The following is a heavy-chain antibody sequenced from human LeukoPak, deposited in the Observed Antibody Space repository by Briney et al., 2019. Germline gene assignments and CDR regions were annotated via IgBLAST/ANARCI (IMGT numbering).Heavy chain of an antibody. V-gene: IGHV3-30-3*01. Sequence: QPGRSLRLSCAASGFTFSNFAMHWVRQAPGKGLEWVAVMSADGINTFYAASVRGRFTISRDDSQATVNLQMNSLTSEDTAVYYCARRPFGADYWGQGTLVTVSS. J-gene: IGHJ4*02. CDR2: MSADGINT. CDR1: GFTFSNFA. CDR3: ARRPFGADY. D-gene: IGHD3-10*01.